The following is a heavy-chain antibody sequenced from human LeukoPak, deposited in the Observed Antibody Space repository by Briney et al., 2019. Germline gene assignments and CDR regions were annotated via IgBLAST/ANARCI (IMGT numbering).Heavy chain of an antibody. J-gene: IGHJ4*02. Sequence: ASVTVSFKASAYTFTNYDINWVRQATGQGLEGMGWMNPNSGNTGYAQKFQGRVTITRNTSISTAYMELSSLRSEDTAVYYCARGSEPMGGLRFTSWGQGTLVTVSS. CDR2: MNPNSGNT. V-gene: IGHV1-8*03. D-gene: IGHD5-12*01. CDR3: ARGSEPMGGLRFTS. CDR1: AYTFTNYD.